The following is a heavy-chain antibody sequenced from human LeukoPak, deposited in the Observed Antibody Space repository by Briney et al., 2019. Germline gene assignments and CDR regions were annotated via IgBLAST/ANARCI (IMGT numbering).Heavy chain of an antibody. J-gene: IGHJ4*02. CDR2: INPGSGGT. Sequence: ASVKVSCKASGYTFTGYYMHWVRQAPGQGLEWMGWINPGSGGTNCAQRFHGRVTMTRYTSISTVYMELSRLRSDDTAVYYCARDVGEYCSSIDCHASDYWGQGTLVTVSS. V-gene: IGHV1-2*02. CDR3: ARDVGEYCSSIDCHASDY. D-gene: IGHD2-2*01. CDR1: GYTFTGYY.